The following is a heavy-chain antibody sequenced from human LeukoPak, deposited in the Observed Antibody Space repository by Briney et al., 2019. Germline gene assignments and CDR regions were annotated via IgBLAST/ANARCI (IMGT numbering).Heavy chain of an antibody. CDR3: ARGYSSGFPDYFDY. J-gene: IGHJ4*02. CDR1: GGSISSISYY. D-gene: IGHD6-19*01. Sequence: SETLSLTCSVSGGSISSISYYWSWIRQPPGKGLEWIGYIYYSGSTNYNPSLKSRVTISVDTSKNQFSLKLSSVTAADTAVYYCARGYSSGFPDYFDYWGQGTLVTVSS. CDR2: IYYSGST. V-gene: IGHV4-61*01.